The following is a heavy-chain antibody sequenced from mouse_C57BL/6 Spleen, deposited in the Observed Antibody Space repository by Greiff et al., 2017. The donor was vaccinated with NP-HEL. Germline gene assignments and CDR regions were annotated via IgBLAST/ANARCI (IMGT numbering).Heavy chain of an antibody. V-gene: IGHV1-64*01. Sequence: QVQLQQPGAELVKPGASVKLSCKASGYTFTSYWMHWVKQRPGQGLEWIGMIHPNSGSTNYNEKFKSKATLTVDKSSSTAYMQLSSLTSEDSAVYYCVLITTVVAPLDYWGQGTTLTVSS. CDR2: IHPNSGST. D-gene: IGHD1-1*01. CDR1: GYTFTSYW. CDR3: VLITTVVAPLDY. J-gene: IGHJ2*01.